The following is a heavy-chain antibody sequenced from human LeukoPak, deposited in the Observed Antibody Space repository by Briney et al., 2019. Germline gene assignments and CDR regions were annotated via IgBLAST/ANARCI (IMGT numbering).Heavy chain of an antibody. J-gene: IGHJ6*02. CDR2: IYYSGST. CDR1: GGSISSYY. Sequence: SETLSLTCTVSGGSISSYYWSWIRQPPGKGLEWIGYIYYSGSTNYNPSLKSRVTISVDTSKNQFSLKLSSVTAADTAVYYCAKDRLGVPAALNYYGMDVWGQGTTVTVSS. CDR3: AKDRLGVPAALNYYGMDV. V-gene: IGHV4-59*12. D-gene: IGHD2-2*01.